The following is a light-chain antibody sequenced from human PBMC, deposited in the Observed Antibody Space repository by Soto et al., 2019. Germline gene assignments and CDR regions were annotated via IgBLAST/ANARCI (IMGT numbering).Light chain of an antibody. V-gene: IGKV1-5*03. J-gene: IGKJ1*01. CDR3: QQYSDSSLT. Sequence: DIQMTQSPSTLSASVGDRVTITCRASQSISSWLAWYQQKPGRAPNLLIYKASTLPFGVPSRFSGSGSGTEFTLTISSLQPDDFATYYCQQYSDSSLTFGQGTKVDIK. CDR2: KAS. CDR1: QSISSW.